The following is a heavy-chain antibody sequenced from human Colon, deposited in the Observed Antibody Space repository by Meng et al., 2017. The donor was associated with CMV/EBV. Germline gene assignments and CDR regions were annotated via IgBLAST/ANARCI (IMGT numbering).Heavy chain of an antibody. CDR2: ISSAGDEI. V-gene: IGHV3-23*01. CDR3: AKNLFVPPGIMSVFAPNDY. D-gene: IGHD1-14*01. J-gene: IGHJ4*02. CDR1: GISFKSYA. Sequence: GGSLRLSCAFSGISFKSYAMSWVRHAPGQGLEWVAVISSAGDEIYYADSVKGRFIVSRDNAKNTLFLQINGLGAEDTAVYYCAKNLFVPPGIMSVFAPNDYWGQGTLVTVSS.